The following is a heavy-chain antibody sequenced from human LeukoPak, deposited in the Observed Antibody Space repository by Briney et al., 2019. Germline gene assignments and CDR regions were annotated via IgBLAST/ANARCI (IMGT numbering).Heavy chain of an antibody. Sequence: GASVKVPCKASGYTFATYYIHWVRQAPGQGLEWMGIINPKTGITNYAQKFQGRVTITSDTSASTAYMELSSLRSEDTAVYYCARWRGYDSSAALDIWGQGTMVIVSS. V-gene: IGHV1-46*01. CDR3: ARWRGYDSSAALDI. D-gene: IGHD5-12*01. CDR2: INPKTGIT. CDR1: GYTFATYY. J-gene: IGHJ3*02.